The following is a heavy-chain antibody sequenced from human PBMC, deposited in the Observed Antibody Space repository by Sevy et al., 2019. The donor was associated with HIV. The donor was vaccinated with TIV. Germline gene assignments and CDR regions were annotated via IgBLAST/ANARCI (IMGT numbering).Heavy chain of an antibody. CDR3: ARALADWGSFHYSS. CDR1: GFTFSSYS. Sequence: GGSLRLSCAASGFTFSSYSMNWVRQAPGKGLEWVSSISSSSSYIYYADSVKGRFTISRDNAKNSLYLHMSGLRAEDTAVYYCARALADWGSFHYSSWGRGTLVTVSS. D-gene: IGHD3-16*02. J-gene: IGHJ4*02. V-gene: IGHV3-21*01. CDR2: ISSSSSYI.